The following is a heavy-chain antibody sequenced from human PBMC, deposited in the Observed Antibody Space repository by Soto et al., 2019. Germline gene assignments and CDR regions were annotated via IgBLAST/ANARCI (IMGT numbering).Heavy chain of an antibody. CDR3: ASVGYCSGGSCYGYKNWFDP. CDR1: GGSISSGGYY. V-gene: IGHV4-31*03. Sequence: SETLSLTCTVSGGSISSGGYYWSWIRQHPGKGLEWIGYIYYSGSTYYNPSLKSRVTISVDTSKNQFSLKLSSVTAADTAVYYCASVGYCSGGSCYGYKNWFDPWGQGTLVTVSS. J-gene: IGHJ5*02. CDR2: IYYSGST. D-gene: IGHD2-15*01.